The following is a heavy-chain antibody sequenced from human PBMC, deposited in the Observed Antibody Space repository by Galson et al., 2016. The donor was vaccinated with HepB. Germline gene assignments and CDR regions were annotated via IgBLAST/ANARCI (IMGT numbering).Heavy chain of an antibody. CDR1: GFTFSSYG. J-gene: IGHJ4*02. CDR2: ISSIISII. V-gene: IGHV3-48*01. D-gene: IGHD6-13*01. Sequence: SLRLSCAASGFTFSSYGMNWVRQAPGKGLEWVAYISSIISIIDYADSVKGRFTISRDNAKNSMYLQMTSLRAEDTALYYCAKGRGSGITAAVGNFWGQGTLVTVSS. CDR3: AKGRGSGITAAVGNF.